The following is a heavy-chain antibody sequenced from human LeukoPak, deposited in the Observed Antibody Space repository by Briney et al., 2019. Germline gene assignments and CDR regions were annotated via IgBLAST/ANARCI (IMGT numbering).Heavy chain of an antibody. CDR2: IKQDGTEK. D-gene: IGHD1-1*01. V-gene: IGHV3-7*01. CDR3: ARDDARATGTTGWRYYYGMDV. J-gene: IGHJ6*02. Sequence: GGSLRLSCAASGFTFSSYWMSWVRQAPGKGLEWVANIKQDGTEKYYVDSVKGRFTISRDNAKKSLYLQMNSLRAEDTAVYYCARDDARATGTTGWRYYYGMDVWGQGTTVTVSS. CDR1: GFTFSSYW.